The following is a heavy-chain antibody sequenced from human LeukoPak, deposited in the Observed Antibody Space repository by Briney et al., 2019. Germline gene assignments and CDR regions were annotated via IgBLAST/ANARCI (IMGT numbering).Heavy chain of an antibody. CDR3: ARDGMVRGVRSSPYYYGMDV. D-gene: IGHD3-10*01. CDR2: IIPIFGTA. CDR1: GGTFSSYA. Sequence: ASVKVSCKASGGTFSSYAISWVRQAPGQGLEWMGGIIPIFGTANYAQKFQGRVTITADESTSTAYMELSSLRSEDTAVYYCARDGMVRGVRSSPYYYGMDVWGKETTVTVSS. J-gene: IGHJ6*04. V-gene: IGHV1-69*13.